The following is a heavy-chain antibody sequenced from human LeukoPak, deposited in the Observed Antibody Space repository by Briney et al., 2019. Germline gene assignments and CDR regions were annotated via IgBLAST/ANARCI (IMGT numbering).Heavy chain of an antibody. V-gene: IGHV4-39*01. J-gene: IGHJ5*02. Sequence: SETLSLTSTVSGGSISSSSYYWGWIRHPPGKGLEWIASIYYSGSTYYNPSLKSRVTISVDTSKNQFSLKLSSVTAADTAVYYCARRRDGYSPPNWVDPWGQGTLVTVSS. CDR1: GGSISSSSYY. CDR3: ARRRDGYSPPNWVDP. D-gene: IGHD5-24*01. CDR2: IYYSGST.